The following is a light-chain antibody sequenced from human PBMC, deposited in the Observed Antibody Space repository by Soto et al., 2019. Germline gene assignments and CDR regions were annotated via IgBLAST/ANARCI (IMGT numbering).Light chain of an antibody. Sequence: EIVLTQSPGTLSLSPGERATLSCRASQSVTTRYLAWYQQKPGQAPRLLIYDASIRATGIPDRLSGSGSGTDFTLSISRLEPEDVAVYYCQQYGSSPPITFGQGTGLDIK. J-gene: IGKJ5*01. CDR2: DAS. CDR3: QQYGSSPPIT. V-gene: IGKV3-20*01. CDR1: QSVTTRY.